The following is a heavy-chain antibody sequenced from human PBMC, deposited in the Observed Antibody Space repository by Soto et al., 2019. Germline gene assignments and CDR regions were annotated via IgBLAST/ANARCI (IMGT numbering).Heavy chain of an antibody. CDR2: INHSGST. J-gene: IGHJ4*02. Sequence: SETLSLTCAVYGGSFSGYYWSWIRQPPGKGLEWIGEINHSGSTNYNPSLKSRVTISDTSRNQFSLKLSSVTAADTAVYYCARSIFGVVIQAYFDYWGQGTLVTVSS. V-gene: IGHV4-34*01. CDR3: ARSIFGVVIQAYFDY. CDR1: GGSFSGYY. D-gene: IGHD3-3*01.